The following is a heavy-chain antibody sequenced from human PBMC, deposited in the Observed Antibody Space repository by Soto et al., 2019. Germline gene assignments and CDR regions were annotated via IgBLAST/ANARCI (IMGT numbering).Heavy chain of an antibody. D-gene: IGHD3-3*01. CDR2: IDHSGYT. V-gene: IGHV4-34*01. Sequence: PSETLCLTCTVSGGYVSGGRYYLSWIRQPPGKGLEWIGEIDHSGYTNYNPSLKSRVTISVDTSKNQFSLRLTSVTAADTAVYYCARVRDWFDPWGQGTLVTVSS. CDR3: ARVRDWFDP. CDR1: GGYVSGGRYY. J-gene: IGHJ5*02.